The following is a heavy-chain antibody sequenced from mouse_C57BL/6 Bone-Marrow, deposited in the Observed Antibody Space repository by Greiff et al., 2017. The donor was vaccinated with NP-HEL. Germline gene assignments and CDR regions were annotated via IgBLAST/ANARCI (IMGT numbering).Heavy chain of an antibody. J-gene: IGHJ4*01. D-gene: IGHD2-5*01. CDR2: ISSGSSTI. V-gene: IGHV5-17*01. CDR3: ASPAYYSNYDYAMDY. CDR1: GFTFSDYG. Sequence: EVKLMESGGGLVKPGGSLKLSCAASGFTFSDYGMHWVRQAPEKGLEWVAYISSGSSTIYYADTVKGRFTISRDNAKNTLFLQMTSLTSEDTAMYYCASPAYYSNYDYAMDYWGQGTSVTVSS.